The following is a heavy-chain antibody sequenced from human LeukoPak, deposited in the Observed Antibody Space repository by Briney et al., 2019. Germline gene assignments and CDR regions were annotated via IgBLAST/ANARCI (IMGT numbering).Heavy chain of an antibody. J-gene: IGHJ5*02. CDR1: GHSLAQLS. V-gene: IGHV1-24*01. Sequence: ASVKVSCRVSGHSLAQLSMHWVRQALGKGPEWMGGFDPGDGERIYEQKFQGRVTMTEDTSTDTAYMKLSNLGSDDTAVYYCAAGPMSGYAPYNWFDPWGQGTLVTVSS. D-gene: IGHD5-12*01. CDR3: AAGPMSGYAPYNWFDP. CDR2: FDPGDGER.